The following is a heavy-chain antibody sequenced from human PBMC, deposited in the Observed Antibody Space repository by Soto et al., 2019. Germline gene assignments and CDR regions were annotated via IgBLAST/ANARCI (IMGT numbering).Heavy chain of an antibody. V-gene: IGHV4-59*01. Sequence: SETLSLTCTVSGGSISSYYWSWIRQPPGKGLEWIGYIYYSGSTNYNPSLKSRVTISVDTSKNQFSLKLSSVTAADTAVYYCARVGLPYYYYYMDVWGKGTTVTVS. CDR1: GGSISSYY. J-gene: IGHJ6*03. CDR3: ARVGLPYYYYYMDV. CDR2: IYYSGST. D-gene: IGHD3-16*01.